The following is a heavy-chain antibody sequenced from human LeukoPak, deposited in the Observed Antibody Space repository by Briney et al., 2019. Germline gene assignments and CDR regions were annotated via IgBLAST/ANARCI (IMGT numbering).Heavy chain of an antibody. CDR1: GGSISSSSYY. D-gene: IGHD1-1*01. J-gene: IGHJ5*02. Sequence: SETLSLTCTVPGGSISSSSYYWGWIRQPPGKGLEWLGSIYYSGSTYYNPFLKSRVTISVDTSKNQFSLKLSSVAAADTAVYYCARGRASNNYYNYFDPWGQGTQVTVSS. V-gene: IGHV4-39*01. CDR3: ARGRASNNYYNYFDP. CDR2: IYYSGST.